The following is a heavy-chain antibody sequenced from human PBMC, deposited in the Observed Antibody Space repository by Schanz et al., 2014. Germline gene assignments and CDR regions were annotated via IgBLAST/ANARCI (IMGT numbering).Heavy chain of an antibody. D-gene: IGHD3-22*01. J-gene: IGHJ5*02. V-gene: IGHV4-39*01. CDR3: ARPSSVVGITGWFDT. Sequence: QLQLRESGPGLVKPSETLSLICSVSGTSITSSTYYWGWIRQPPGKGPEWIGSISYSGNTYYTPSRKSRLTISLDTSKNQFSRRRTSVTAADTAVYYCARPSSVVGITGWFDTWGQGTLVTVSS. CDR2: ISYSGNT. CDR1: GTSITSSTYY.